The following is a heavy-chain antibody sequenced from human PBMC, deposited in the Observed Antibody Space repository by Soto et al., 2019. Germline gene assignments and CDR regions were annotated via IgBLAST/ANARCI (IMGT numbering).Heavy chain of an antibody. CDR3: ARDRVDYGMDV. V-gene: IGHV4-59*01. J-gene: IGHJ6*02. CDR2: IYYSGST. CDR1: GGSLSSYY. Sequence: SETLSLTCTVSGGSLSSYYWSWIRQPPGKGLEWIGYIYYSGSTNYNPSLKSRVTISVDTSKNQFSLKLSSVTAADTAVYYCARDRVDYGMDVWGQGTTVNVSS.